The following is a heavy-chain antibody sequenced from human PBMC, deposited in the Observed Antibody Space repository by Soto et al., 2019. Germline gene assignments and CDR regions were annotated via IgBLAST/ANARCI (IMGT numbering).Heavy chain of an antibody. V-gene: IGHV3-11*01. Sequence: GGSLRLSCAASGFTFSDYYMSWIRQAPGKGLEWVSYISSSGSTIYYADSVKGRFTISRDNVKNSLYLQMNSLRAEDTAVYYCARTTGTYYYYMDVWGQGTTVTVSS. D-gene: IGHD3-10*01. CDR1: GFTFSDYY. CDR3: ARTTGTYYYYMDV. J-gene: IGHJ6*03. CDR2: ISSSGSTI.